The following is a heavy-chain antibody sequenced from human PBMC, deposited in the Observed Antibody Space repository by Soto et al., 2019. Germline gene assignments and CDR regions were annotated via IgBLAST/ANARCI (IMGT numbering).Heavy chain of an antibody. CDR2: IYYSGNT. D-gene: IGHD1-26*01. CDR1: DGSISSYY. J-gene: IGHJ4*02. Sequence: SETLSLTCTVSDGSISSYYWSWIRQPPGKGLECIGSIYYSGNTNYNPSLNSRVTISVDTSKNQFSLRLSSVTAADTAVYYCARVSGSYYHVYYFDYWGQGTLVTVSS. CDR3: ARVSGSYYHVYYFDY. V-gene: IGHV4-59*01.